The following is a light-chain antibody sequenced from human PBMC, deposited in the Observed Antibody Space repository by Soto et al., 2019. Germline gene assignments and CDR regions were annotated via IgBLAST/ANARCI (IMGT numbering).Light chain of an antibody. CDR2: DVS. J-gene: IGLJ2*01. Sequence: QSALTQPRSVSGSPGQSVTLSCTGTSSDVGGYNYVSWYQQHPGKAPKLLIYDVSRRPSGVPDRFSGSKSAYTASLTISGLQSEDEADYYCCSYAGSYSWVFGGGTQLTVL. CDR3: CSYAGSYSWV. CDR1: SSDVGGYNY. V-gene: IGLV2-11*01.